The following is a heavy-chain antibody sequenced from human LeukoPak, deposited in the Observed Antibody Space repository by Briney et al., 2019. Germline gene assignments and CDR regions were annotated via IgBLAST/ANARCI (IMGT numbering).Heavy chain of an antibody. CDR3: AREGRYSSSSGTFDY. J-gene: IGHJ4*02. CDR2: INPNSGGT. Sequence: ASVKVSCKASGYTFTSYDFNWLRQATGQGLEWMGRINPNSGGTNYAQKFQGRVTMTRDTSISTAYMELSRLRSDDTAVYYCAREGRYSSSSGTFDYWGQGTLVTVSS. V-gene: IGHV1-2*06. CDR1: GYTFTSYD. D-gene: IGHD6-6*01.